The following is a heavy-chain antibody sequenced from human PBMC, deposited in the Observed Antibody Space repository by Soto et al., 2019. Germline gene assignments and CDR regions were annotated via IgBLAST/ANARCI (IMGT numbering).Heavy chain of an antibody. Sequence: PGGSLRLSCAASGFRFDEYAMHWVRQAPGKGLEWVSGINWSGGSVGYADSVRGRFTISRDNVKNSLYLQMNSLRAEDTALYYCAKEREKVHFVRGVIINYYYGMDVWCQGTTVTVSS. CDR1: GFRFDEYA. CDR3: AKEREKVHFVRGVIINYYYGMDV. CDR2: INWSGGSV. V-gene: IGHV3-9*01. J-gene: IGHJ6*02. D-gene: IGHD3-10*02.